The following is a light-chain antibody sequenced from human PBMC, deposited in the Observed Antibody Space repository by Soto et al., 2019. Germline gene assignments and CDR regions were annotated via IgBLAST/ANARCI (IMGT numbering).Light chain of an antibody. J-gene: IGLJ1*01. CDR1: SSDVGAYNR. Sequence: QSALTQPASVSGSPGQSITISCTGTSSDVGAYNRVSWYQQYPGHAPKVIIYEVSNRPSGVSYRFSGSKSGNTASLTISGLQAEDEADYYCNAFTTTSTYVFGTGTKVTVL. CDR2: EVS. CDR3: NAFTTTSTYV. V-gene: IGLV2-14*01.